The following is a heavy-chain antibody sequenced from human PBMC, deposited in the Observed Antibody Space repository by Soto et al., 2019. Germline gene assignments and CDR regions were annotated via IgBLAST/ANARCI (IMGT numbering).Heavy chain of an antibody. Sequence: GGSLRLSCAASGFTFSNFAMSWVRQAPGKGLEWVSGIGRTGSDTRYADSVKGRFIISRDNSKSTMFLQLNSLRVEDTALYYCAKDRMNFNSVWDPFDIWGQGTMVTVSS. V-gene: IGHV3-23*01. CDR2: IGRTGSDT. CDR1: GFTFSNFA. J-gene: IGHJ3*02. CDR3: AKDRMNFNSVWDPFDI. D-gene: IGHD1-7*01.